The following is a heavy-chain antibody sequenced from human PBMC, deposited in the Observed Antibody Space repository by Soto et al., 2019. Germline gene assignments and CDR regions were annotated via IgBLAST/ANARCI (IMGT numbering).Heavy chain of an antibody. CDR3: ARDAVGAARPNVFDY. D-gene: IGHD6-6*01. J-gene: IGHJ4*02. CDR1: GFTFSSYG. V-gene: IGHV3-33*01. CDR2: IWYDGSNK. Sequence: GGSLRLSCAASGFTFSSYGMHWVRQAPGKGLEWVAVIWYDGSNKYYADSVKGRFTISRDNSKNTLYLQMNSLRAEDTAVYYCARDAVGAARPNVFDYWGQGTLVTVSS.